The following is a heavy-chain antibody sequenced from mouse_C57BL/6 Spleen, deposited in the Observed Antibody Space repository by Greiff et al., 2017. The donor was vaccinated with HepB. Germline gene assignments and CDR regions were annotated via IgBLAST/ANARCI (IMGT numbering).Heavy chain of an antibody. J-gene: IGHJ2*01. CDR3: ARQNWDVWDY. CDR2: ISYSGST. D-gene: IGHD4-1*01. CDR1: GYSITSGYD. Sequence: EVMLVESGPGMVKPSQSLSLTCTVTGYSITSGYDWHWIRHFPGNKLEWMGYISYSGSTNYNPSLKSRISITHDTSKNHFFLKLNSVTTEDTATYYCARQNWDVWDYWGQGTTLTVSS. V-gene: IGHV3-1*01.